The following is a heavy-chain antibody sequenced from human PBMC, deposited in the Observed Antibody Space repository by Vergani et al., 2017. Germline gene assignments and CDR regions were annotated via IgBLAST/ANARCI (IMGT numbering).Heavy chain of an antibody. Sequence: QMQLQESRAGLVKASETLSLSCTVSGDSIISRSYYWGWIRQRPGKGLEWIGSIYNSGNGDSSSSLKSRVTISADTSKNQFSPRLTSVTAAYTAVYYYASGVYYSDSTSHFRWKYFDVWGHGTLVTVPS. J-gene: IGHJ2*01. V-gene: IGHV4-39*01. D-gene: IGHD3-16*01. CDR1: GDSIISRSYY. CDR3: ASGVYYSDSTSHFRWKYFDV. CDR2: IYNSGNG.